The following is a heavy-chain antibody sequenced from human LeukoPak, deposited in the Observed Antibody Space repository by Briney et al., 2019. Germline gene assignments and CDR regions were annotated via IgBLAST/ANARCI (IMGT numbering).Heavy chain of an antibody. CDR1: GFTVSSNY. J-gene: IGHJ4*02. CDR2: IYSGGST. D-gene: IGHD3-22*01. Sequence: GGSLSLSCAASGFTVSSNYMSWVRQAPGKGLEWVSVIYSGGSTYYADSVKGRFTISRDNSKNTLYLQMNSLRAEDTAVYYCARGPKYDSSGYYVYWGQGTLVTVSS. V-gene: IGHV3-66*01. CDR3: ARGPKYDSSGYYVY.